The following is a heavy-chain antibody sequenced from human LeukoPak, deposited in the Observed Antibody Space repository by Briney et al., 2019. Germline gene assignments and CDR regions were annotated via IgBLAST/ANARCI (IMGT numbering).Heavy chain of an antibody. CDR1: GFTLNSYW. CDR3: VRASSGPSFDL. D-gene: IGHD3-10*01. V-gene: IGHV3-74*01. CDR2: INPDGSTT. Sequence: GGSLRLSCVASGFTLNSYWMQWVRQVPGKGLVWVSRINPDGSTTTYADSVKGRFTISRDNAKNTLYLQVDSLRAEDTAVYYCVRASSGPSFDLWGQGTVVTVSS. J-gene: IGHJ3*01.